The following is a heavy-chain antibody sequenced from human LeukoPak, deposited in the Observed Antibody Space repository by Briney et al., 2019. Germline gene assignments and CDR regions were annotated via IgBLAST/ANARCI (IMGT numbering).Heavy chain of an antibody. CDR1: RFTFSSYW. D-gene: IGHD2-2*01. J-gene: IGHJ5*02. Sequence: GGSLRLSCAGSRFTFSSYWMHWVRQAPGKGLVWVSCINSDGSSTKYADSVKGRFTVSRDNAKNTLYLQMDSLRVEDTDVYYCARAFSSLGLDPWGQGTLVTVSS. V-gene: IGHV3-74*03. CDR2: INSDGSST. CDR3: ARAFSSLGLDP.